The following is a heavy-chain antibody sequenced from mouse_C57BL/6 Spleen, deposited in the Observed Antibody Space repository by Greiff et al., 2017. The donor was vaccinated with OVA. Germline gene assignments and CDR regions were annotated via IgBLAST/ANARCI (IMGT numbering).Heavy chain of an antibody. CDR3: ARDDGYYEGY. CDR1: GYTFTDYY. D-gene: IGHD2-3*01. J-gene: IGHJ2*01. Sequence: QVQLQQSGAELVRPGASVKLSCKASGYTFTDYYINWVKQRPGQGLEWIARIYPGSGNTYYNEKFKGKATLTAEKSSSTAYMQLSSLTSEDSAVYFCARDDGYYEGYWGQGTTLTVSS. CDR2: IYPGSGNT. V-gene: IGHV1-76*01.